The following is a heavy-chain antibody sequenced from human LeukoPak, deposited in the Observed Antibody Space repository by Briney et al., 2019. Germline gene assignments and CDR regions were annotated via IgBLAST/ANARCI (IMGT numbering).Heavy chain of an antibody. V-gene: IGHV3-64D*09. CDR1: GCTFSAYT. J-gene: IGHJ5*02. CDR3: CKDRLIYL. CDR2: ISSNGGKT. D-gene: IGHD3/OR15-3a*01. Sequence: PGGSLRLSCAASGCTFSAYTMHWVRQAPGRGLQYVSSISSNGGKTYYADSVKGRFTISRDNSKNTLYLQMSSLRLEDTAVYYCCKDRLIYLWGQGVLVTVSS.